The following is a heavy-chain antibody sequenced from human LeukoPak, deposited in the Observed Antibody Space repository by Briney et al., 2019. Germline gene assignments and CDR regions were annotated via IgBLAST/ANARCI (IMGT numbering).Heavy chain of an antibody. CDR2: ISGTSNYI. CDR1: EFPFSTYT. Sequence: GGSLRLSCAASEFPFSTYTINWIRQAPGKGLEWVSSISGTSNYIYYADSVQGRFTISRDNAKNSLYLQMNSLRAEDTAVYYCARRRYSGSSQHFDYWGQGTLVTVSS. D-gene: IGHD1-26*01. V-gene: IGHV3-21*01. J-gene: IGHJ4*02. CDR3: ARRRYSGSSQHFDY.